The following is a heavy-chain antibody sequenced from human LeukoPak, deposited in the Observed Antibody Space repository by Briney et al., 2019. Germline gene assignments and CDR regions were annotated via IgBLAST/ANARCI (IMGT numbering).Heavy chain of an antibody. J-gene: IGHJ4*02. Sequence: SETLSLTCTVSGYSISSGYYWGWIRQPPGKGLEWIGSIYYSGSTYYNPSLKSRVTMSVDTSKNQFSLKLSSVTAADTAVYYCARGYSYAWIDYWGQGTLVTVSS. CDR3: ARGYSYAWIDY. V-gene: IGHV4-38-2*02. CDR1: GYSISSGYY. D-gene: IGHD5-18*01. CDR2: IYYSGST.